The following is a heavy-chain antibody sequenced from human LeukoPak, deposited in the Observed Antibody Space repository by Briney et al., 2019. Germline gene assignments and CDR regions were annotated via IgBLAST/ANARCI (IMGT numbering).Heavy chain of an antibody. Sequence: GGSLRLSCAASGFTFSSYGMHWVRQAPGKGLEWVAVISYDGSNKYYADSVKGRFTISRDNSKNTLYLQMNSLRAEDTAVYYCARDRWVMITFGGVFPDYWGQGTLVTVSS. CDR1: GFTFSSYG. V-gene: IGHV3-30*03. J-gene: IGHJ4*02. CDR2: ISYDGSNK. D-gene: IGHD3-16*01. CDR3: ARDRWVMITFGGVFPDY.